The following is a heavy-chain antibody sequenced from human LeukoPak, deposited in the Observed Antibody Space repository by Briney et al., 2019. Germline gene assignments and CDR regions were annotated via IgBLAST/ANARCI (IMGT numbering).Heavy chain of an antibody. Sequence: GGSLRLSCAASGFIFKKYWMYWVRQVPGKGLECLANIKEDGSETYYADSVEGRFTISRDNPKNLLFLQINSLRVEDTAVYYCARDFYSSSSRGVDYWGQGTLVTVSS. J-gene: IGHJ4*02. CDR2: IKEDGSET. CDR1: GFIFKKYW. V-gene: IGHV3-7*01. CDR3: ARDFYSSSSRGVDY. D-gene: IGHD6-6*01.